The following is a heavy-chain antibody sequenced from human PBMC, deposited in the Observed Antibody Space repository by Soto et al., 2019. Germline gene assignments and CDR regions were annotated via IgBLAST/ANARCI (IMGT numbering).Heavy chain of an antibody. CDR2: ISGDSATI. V-gene: IGHV3-23*01. Sequence: GGSVRLSCAASGFTFSSDALSWVRQAPGKGLEWVSAISGDSATIYYADSVKGRFAISRDKSKNQFSLKLTSVTAADTAVYCCARARATIAAAAIFDCWGQGTLVTAPQ. J-gene: IGHJ4*02. D-gene: IGHD6-13*01. CDR3: ARARATIAAAAIFDC. CDR1: GFTFSSDA.